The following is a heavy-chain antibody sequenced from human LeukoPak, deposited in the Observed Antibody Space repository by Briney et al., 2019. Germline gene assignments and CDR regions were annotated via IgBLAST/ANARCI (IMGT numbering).Heavy chain of an antibody. J-gene: IGHJ6*02. Sequence: SETLSLTCTVSGGSISSYYWSWIRQPPGKGLEWIGYIYYSGSTNYNPSLKSRVTKSVDTSKNQFSLKLSSVTAADTAVYYCARRPPRSIAVAGSYYYYGMDVWGQGTTVTVSS. CDR3: ARRPPRSIAVAGSYYYYGMDV. CDR2: IYYSGST. D-gene: IGHD6-19*01. CDR1: GGSISSYY. V-gene: IGHV4-59*08.